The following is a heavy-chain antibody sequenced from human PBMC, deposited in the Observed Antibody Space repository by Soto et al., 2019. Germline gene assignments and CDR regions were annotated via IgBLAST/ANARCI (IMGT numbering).Heavy chain of an antibody. CDR1: GGSISSGGYY. J-gene: IGHJ4*02. CDR3: ARGPPFLTYYYDSSGYSYYFDY. D-gene: IGHD3-22*01. CDR2: IYYSGST. Sequence: PSETLSLTCTVSGGSISSGGYYWSWIRQHPGKGLEWIGYIYYSGSTYYNPSLKSRVTISVDTSKNQFSLKLSSVTAADTAVYYCARGPPFLTYYYDSSGYSYYFDYWGQGTLVNVSS. V-gene: IGHV4-31*03.